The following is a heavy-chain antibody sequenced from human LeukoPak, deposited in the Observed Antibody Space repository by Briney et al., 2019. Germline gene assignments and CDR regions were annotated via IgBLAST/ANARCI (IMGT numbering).Heavy chain of an antibody. Sequence: PSQTLSLTCTVSSGSITSGGYYWNCIRQHPGKGLECIGYIYYSGSTFYNPSLKSRVTMSVDTSKNQFSLKLSSVTAADTAVYYCARAPKGMTTVRYYYYYYMDVWGKGTTVTVSS. D-gene: IGHD4-11*01. CDR1: SGSITSGGYY. V-gene: IGHV4-31*03. J-gene: IGHJ6*03. CDR3: ARAPKGMTTVRYYYYYYMDV. CDR2: IYYSGST.